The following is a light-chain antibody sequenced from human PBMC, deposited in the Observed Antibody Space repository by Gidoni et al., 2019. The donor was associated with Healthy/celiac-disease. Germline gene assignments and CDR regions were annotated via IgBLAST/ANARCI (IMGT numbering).Light chain of an antibody. CDR1: QSLLHSNGYNY. V-gene: IGKV2-28*01. J-gene: IGKJ1*01. CDR3: MQALQTPRT. Sequence: DILMTHSPLSMPVTPGEPASLSCRSSQSLLHSNGYNYLNWFLQKPGQSPQLLIYLGSNRAAGVPDRFSGSGSGTDFTLKISRVEAEDVGVYYCMQALQTPRTFGQGTKVEIK. CDR2: LGS.